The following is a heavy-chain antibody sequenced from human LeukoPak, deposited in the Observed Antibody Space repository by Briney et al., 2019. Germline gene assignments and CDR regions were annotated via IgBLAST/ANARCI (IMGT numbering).Heavy chain of an antibody. CDR1: GGPISNNNYY. J-gene: IGHJ4*02. V-gene: IGHV4-39*01. CDR2: TYYSGSP. Sequence: SETLSLTCTVSGGPISNNNYYWAWIRQPPGKGLECIGSTYYSGSPYYNPSLKSRVTISVDTSKNQFSLRLSSVTAADTAVYYCATWRTAKTGFDYWGQGTLVTVSS. CDR3: ATWRTAKTGFDY. D-gene: IGHD1-1*01.